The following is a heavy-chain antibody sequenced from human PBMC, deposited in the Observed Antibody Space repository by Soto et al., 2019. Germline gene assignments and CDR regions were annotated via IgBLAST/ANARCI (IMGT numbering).Heavy chain of an antibody. CDR1: GYIFPSYG. V-gene: IGHV1-18*01. D-gene: IGHD3-10*01. J-gene: IGHJ4*02. CDR3: AKGTHYYGSGSPLFEN. Sequence: GASVKVSCKAPGYIFPSYGISCVRQAPGQGLEWMGWISPRNGKTNYAEKFQGRVTMTTATSTSTGYMELRSLRSDDTAVYYCAKGTHYYGSGSPLFENWGQGTLVTLSS. CDR2: ISPRNGKT.